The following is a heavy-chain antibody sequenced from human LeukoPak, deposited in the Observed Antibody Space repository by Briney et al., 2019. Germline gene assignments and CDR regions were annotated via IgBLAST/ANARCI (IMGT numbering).Heavy chain of an antibody. V-gene: IGHV3-30-3*01. D-gene: IGHD3-10*01. J-gene: IGHJ4*02. CDR1: GFTFSNYA. Sequence: GRSLRLSCAASGFTFSNYAMHWVRQAPGKGLEWVAVTSYNGNNKYYADSVKGRFTISRDNSKNILYLQLNSLRAEDTTVYYCAREEYGEQYFDYWGQGTLVTVSS. CDR3: AREEYGEQYFDY. CDR2: TSYNGNNK.